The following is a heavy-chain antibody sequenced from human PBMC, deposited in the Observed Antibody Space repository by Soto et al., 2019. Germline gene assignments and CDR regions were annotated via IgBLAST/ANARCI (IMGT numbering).Heavy chain of an antibody. CDR2: IKSKTDGGTT. CDR3: TTVTAARDYYCYYMDV. D-gene: IGHD6-6*01. J-gene: IGHJ6*03. Sequence: EVQLVESGGGLVKPGGSLRLSCAASGFTFSNAWMSWVRQAPGKGLEWVGRIKSKTDGGTTDYAAPVKGRFTISRDDSKNTLYLQMNSLKTEDTAVYYCTTVTAARDYYCYYMDVWGKGTTVTVSS. V-gene: IGHV3-15*01. CDR1: GFTFSNAW.